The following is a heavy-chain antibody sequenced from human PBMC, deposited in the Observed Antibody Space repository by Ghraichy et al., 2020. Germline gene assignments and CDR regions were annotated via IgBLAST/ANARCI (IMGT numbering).Heavy chain of an antibody. D-gene: IGHD1-20*01. CDR3: ARGLEYNWNDLGY. CDR1: GFTVSNNY. Sequence: GGSLRLSCAASGFTVSNNYMNWVRQAPGKGLEWVSTIHSGVATYYADSGKGRFTISRDNSKNTLYLQMNSLRVEDTAVYYCARGLEYNWNDLGYWGQGTLVTVSS. J-gene: IGHJ4*02. CDR2: IHSGVAT. V-gene: IGHV3-53*01.